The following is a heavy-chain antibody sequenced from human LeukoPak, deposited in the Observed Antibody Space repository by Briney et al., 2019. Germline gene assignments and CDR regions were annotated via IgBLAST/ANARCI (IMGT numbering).Heavy chain of an antibody. CDR1: GYSISSGNY. Sequence: SETLSLTCTVSGYSISSGNYWDWIRQPPGKGLEWIGSIDYSGSTYYNPSLKSRVTISVDTSKNQFSLKLRSVTAADTAVYYCARRITGTTSDSFDYWGQGTLVTVSS. CDR3: ARRITGTTSDSFDY. V-gene: IGHV4-38-2*02. CDR2: IDYSGST. D-gene: IGHD1-20*01. J-gene: IGHJ4*02.